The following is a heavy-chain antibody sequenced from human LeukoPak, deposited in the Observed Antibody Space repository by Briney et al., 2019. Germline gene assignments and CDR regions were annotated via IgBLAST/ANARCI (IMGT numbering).Heavy chain of an antibody. V-gene: IGHV1-18*01. D-gene: IGHD2-15*01. CDR2: ISAYNGNT. Sequence: ASVRVSCEASGYIFRNYGISWVRQAPGQGLEWMGWISAYNGNTNYAQKLQGRVTMTTDTSTSTAYMELRSLRSDDTAVYYCARDPVPYCSGGSCYFDYWGQGTLVTVSS. CDR1: GYIFRNYG. CDR3: ARDPVPYCSGGSCYFDY. J-gene: IGHJ4*02.